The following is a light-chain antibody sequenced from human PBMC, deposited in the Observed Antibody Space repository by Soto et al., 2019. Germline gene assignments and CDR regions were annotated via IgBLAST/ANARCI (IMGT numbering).Light chain of an antibody. V-gene: IGLV2-14*01. J-gene: IGLJ1*01. CDR2: DVS. CDR3: GSYTTSSNYV. CDR1: SSDIDAYNY. Sequence: PVRTHPARKTETPGQSIPISSTSTSSDIDAYNYVSWYQQHPAKAPKLMIYDVSNQPPGISNRFSGPMSGNPAPLTIPGLHAEDEADYYCGSYTTSSNYVFGTGTKVTVL.